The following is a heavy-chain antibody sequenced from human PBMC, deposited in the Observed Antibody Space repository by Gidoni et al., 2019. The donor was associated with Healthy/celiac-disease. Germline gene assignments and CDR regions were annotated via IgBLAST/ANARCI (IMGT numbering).Heavy chain of an antibody. D-gene: IGHD1-20*01. V-gene: IGHV4-38-2*02. CDR2: IYHSGST. Sequence: PGLVKPSETLSLTCDVSGYSISSGYYWGWIRQPPGKGLEWIGSIYHSGSTYYNPSLKSRVTISVDTSKNQFSLKLSSVTAADTAVYYCARERITRNWFDPWGQGTLVTVSS. J-gene: IGHJ5*02. CDR3: ARERITRNWFDP. CDR1: GYSISSGYY.